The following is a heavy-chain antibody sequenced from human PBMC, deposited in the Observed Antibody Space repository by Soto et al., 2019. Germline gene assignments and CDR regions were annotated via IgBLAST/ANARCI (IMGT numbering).Heavy chain of an antibody. D-gene: IGHD2-2*02. V-gene: IGHV1-3*01. CDR1: GYIFNNYA. Sequence: QVHLVQSGAEVKKPGASVKVSGKASGYIFNNYALHWVRQAPGQSLEWMGWISAGNGDIKSSQKFQGRVTITRDTSASTAYMELRSLRSEDTAVYYCARGLGYIKGSEDSWGQGTLITVSS. CDR2: ISAGNGDI. CDR3: ARGLGYIKGSEDS. J-gene: IGHJ4*02.